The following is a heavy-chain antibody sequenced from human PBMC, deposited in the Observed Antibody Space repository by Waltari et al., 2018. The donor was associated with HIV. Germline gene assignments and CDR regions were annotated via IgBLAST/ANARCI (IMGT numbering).Heavy chain of an antibody. CDR1: GASFCDSQFFNDYY. J-gene: IGHJ6*02. V-gene: IGHV4-34*02. CDR2: LNHSGDG. D-gene: IGHD2-21*01. CDR3: ARGRGTFFYFYGMDV. Sequence: QVHLQQWGAGLLKPSETLSLTCAVYGASFCDSQFFNDYYWNLIRQPPGKGLEWIGELNHSGDGTYNPSLKGRVIISVDPSRNRVYLNLTSVTAADSALYYCARGRGTFFYFYGMDVWGQGTTVTV.